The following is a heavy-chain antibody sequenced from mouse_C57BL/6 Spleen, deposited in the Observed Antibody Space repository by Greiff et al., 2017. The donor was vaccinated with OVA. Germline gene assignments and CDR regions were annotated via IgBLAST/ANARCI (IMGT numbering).Heavy chain of an antibody. CDR1: GYAFTNYL. J-gene: IGHJ1*03. Sequence: VKLQQSGAELVRPGTSVKVSCKASGYAFTNYLIEWVKQRPGQGLEWIGVINPGSGGTNYNEKFKGKATLTADKSSSTAYMQLSSLTSEDSAVYFCAREGDYGWYFDVWGTGTTVTVSS. CDR3: AREGDYGWYFDV. D-gene: IGHD2-4*01. V-gene: IGHV1-54*01. CDR2: INPGSGGT.